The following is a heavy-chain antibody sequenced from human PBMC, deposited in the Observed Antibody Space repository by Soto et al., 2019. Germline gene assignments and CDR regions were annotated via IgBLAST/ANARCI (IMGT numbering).Heavy chain of an antibody. J-gene: IGHJ5*02. V-gene: IGHV3-48*01. CDR2: ISSSSSTI. CDR3: ARTARITMVRGPKLRAPWFDP. CDR1: GFTFSSYS. Sequence: GGSLRLSCAASGFTFSSYSMNWVRQAPGKGLEWVSYISSSSSTIYYADSVKGRFTISRDNAKNSLYLQMNSLRAEDTAVYYCARTARITMVRGPKLRAPWFDPWGQGTLVTVSS. D-gene: IGHD3-10*01.